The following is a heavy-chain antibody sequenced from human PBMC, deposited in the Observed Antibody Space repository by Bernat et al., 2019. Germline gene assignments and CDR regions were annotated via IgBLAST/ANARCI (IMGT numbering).Heavy chain of an antibody. D-gene: IGHD3-22*01. J-gene: IGHJ4*02. CDR1: GFTFSSYA. V-gene: IGHV3-23*01. CDR2: ISGSGGST. Sequence: EVQLLESGGGLVQPGGSLRLSCAASGFTFSSYAMSWVRQAPGKGLEWVSAISGSGGSTYYADSVKGRFTISRDNSKNTLYLQMNSLRAEDTAVYYCATDGDSSGFYYDYWGQGTLVTVSS. CDR3: ATDGDSSGFYYDY.